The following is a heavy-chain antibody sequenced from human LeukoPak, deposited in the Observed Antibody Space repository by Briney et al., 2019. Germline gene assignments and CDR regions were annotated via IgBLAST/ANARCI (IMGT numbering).Heavy chain of an antibody. V-gene: IGHV4-61*01. CDR2: IYYSGST. D-gene: IGHD3-22*01. CDR3: ARDDSSGVVEY. J-gene: IGHJ4*02. CDR1: GGSVSSGSYY. Sequence: SETLPLTCTVSGGSVSSGSYYWSWIRQPPGKGLEWIGYIYYSGSTTYNPSLKSRVTISVDTSKNQFSLKLSSVTAADTAVYYCARDDSSGVVEYWGQGTLVTVSS.